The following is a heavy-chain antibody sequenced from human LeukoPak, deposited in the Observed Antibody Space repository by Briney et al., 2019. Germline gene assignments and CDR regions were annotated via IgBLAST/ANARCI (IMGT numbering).Heavy chain of an antibody. D-gene: IGHD4-17*01. CDR3: AKDPGGFNGDNLWAFDY. Sequence: GGSLRLSCAASGFTFSGFGMHWVRQAPGKGLEWVAFIRYDGSNKYYADSVKGRFTISRDNSKNTLYLQMNSLRAEDTAVYYCAKDPGGFNGDNLWAFDYWGQGTLVTVSS. CDR2: IRYDGSNK. J-gene: IGHJ4*02. V-gene: IGHV3-30*02. CDR1: GFTFSGFG.